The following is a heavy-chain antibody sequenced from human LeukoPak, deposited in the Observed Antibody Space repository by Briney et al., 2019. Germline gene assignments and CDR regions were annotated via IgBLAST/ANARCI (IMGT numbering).Heavy chain of an antibody. J-gene: IGHJ6*02. D-gene: IGHD3-3*01. Sequence: GGSLRLSCAASGFTFGSYSMNWVRQAPGKGLEWVSSISSSSSYIYYADSVKGRFTISRDNAKNSLYLQMNSLRAEDTAVYYCAKETNYDFWSGYVGYGMDVWGQGTTVTVSS. CDR3: AKETNYDFWSGYVGYGMDV. CDR1: GFTFGSYS. CDR2: ISSSSSYI. V-gene: IGHV3-21*04.